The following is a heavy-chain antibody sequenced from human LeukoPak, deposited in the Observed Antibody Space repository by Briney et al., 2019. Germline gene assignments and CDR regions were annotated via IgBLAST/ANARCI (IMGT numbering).Heavy chain of an antibody. CDR1: GVSFSTYT. Sequence: GGSLRLSCAASGVSFSTYTMSWVRQAPGKGLGWVSAVSVRDGGTYYTYSVKGRFTTSRDNSKNTLYLQMYTLRAAETAVYYCAKAGGVRFDPWGQGTLVTVSS. J-gene: IGHJ5*02. D-gene: IGHD2-8*01. CDR3: AKAGGVRFDP. V-gene: IGHV3-23*01. CDR2: VSVRDGGT.